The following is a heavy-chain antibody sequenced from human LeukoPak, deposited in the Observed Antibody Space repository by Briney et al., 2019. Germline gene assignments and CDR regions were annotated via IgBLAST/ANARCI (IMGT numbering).Heavy chain of an antibody. CDR1: GGSISSYY. CDR2: IYHSGST. Sequence: KPSETLSLTCTVSGGSISSYYWSWIRKPPGKGLEWIGYIYHSGSTNYNPSLKSRVTISVDTSKNQFSLKLNSVTAADTAVYHCARHGTGYFGSGSSYYGMDVWGQGTTVTVSS. D-gene: IGHD3-10*01. V-gene: IGHV4-59*08. CDR3: ARHGTGYFGSGSSYYGMDV. J-gene: IGHJ6*02.